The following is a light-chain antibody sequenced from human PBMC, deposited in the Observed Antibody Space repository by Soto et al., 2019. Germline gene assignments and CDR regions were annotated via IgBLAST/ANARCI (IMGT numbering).Light chain of an antibody. CDR3: QQYNDYWT. CDR2: DAS. CDR1: QSISSW. Sequence: DIQMTQSTSTLSASVGDRVTITSRARQSISSWLAWYQQKPGKAPKLLIHDASSLESGVPSRFSGSGSGSEFTLTISSMQPDDFATYYCQQYNDYWTFGQGTKVDNK. V-gene: IGKV1-5*01. J-gene: IGKJ1*01.